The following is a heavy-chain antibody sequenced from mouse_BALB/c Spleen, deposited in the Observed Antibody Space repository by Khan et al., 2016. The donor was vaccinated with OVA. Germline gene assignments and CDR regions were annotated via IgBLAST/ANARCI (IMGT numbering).Heavy chain of an antibody. CDR2: IYYSGTI. J-gene: IGHJ1*01. V-gene: IGHV3-5*02. D-gene: IGHD1-1*01. CDR1: GISITTGNYR. Sequence: QHQESGPGLVKPSQTVSLTCTVTGISITTGNYRWSWIRQFPGNKLEWIGNIYYSGTITYNPSLTSRTTITRDTSKSQFFLEMNSLTAEDTATYFCARDYGSLYWYFDVWGAGTTVTVSS. CDR3: ARDYGSLYWYFDV.